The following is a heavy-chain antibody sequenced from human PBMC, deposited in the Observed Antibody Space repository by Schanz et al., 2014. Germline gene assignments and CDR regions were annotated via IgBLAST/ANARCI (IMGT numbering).Heavy chain of an antibody. CDR3: AKIWKGHPIEVRPGWSDGMDV. CDR1: GFTFSSYG. CDR2: VCYDGSKK. J-gene: IGHJ6*02. V-gene: IGHV3-33*06. D-gene: IGHD6-6*01. Sequence: LVESGGCVVQPWRSLRLSCAASGFTFSSYGMHWVRQVPGKGLEWVAVVCYDGSKKYYADSVKGRFTISRDNSKNTLYLQMNSLRAEDTAVYYCAKIWKGHPIEVRPGWSDGMDVWGQGTTVTVSS.